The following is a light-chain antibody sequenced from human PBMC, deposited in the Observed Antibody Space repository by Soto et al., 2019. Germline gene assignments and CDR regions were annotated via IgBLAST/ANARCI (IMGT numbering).Light chain of an antibody. CDR3: QQYNNWPMT. CDR2: GAS. Sequence: EVVMTQSPATLSVSPGERATLSCRASQSVSSNLAWYQQKPGQAPRLLIYGASTRATGIPARISGSGSGTEFTLTISSLQSEDFAVYYCQQYNNWPMTFGQGTKVDI. V-gene: IGKV3-15*01. J-gene: IGKJ1*01. CDR1: QSVSSN.